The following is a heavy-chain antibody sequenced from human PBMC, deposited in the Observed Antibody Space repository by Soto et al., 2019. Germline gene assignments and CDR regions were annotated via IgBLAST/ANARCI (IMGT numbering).Heavy chain of an antibody. J-gene: IGHJ6*02. V-gene: IGHV1-18*01. CDR2: ISAYNGNT. D-gene: IGHD4-17*01. Sequence: ASVKVSCKASGYTFTSYGISGVRQAPGQGLEWMGWISAYNGNTNYAQKLQGRVTMTTDTSTSTAYMELRSLRSDDTAVYYCARDLGYGYYYGMDVWGQGTTVTVSS. CDR1: GYTFTSYG. CDR3: ARDLGYGYYYGMDV.